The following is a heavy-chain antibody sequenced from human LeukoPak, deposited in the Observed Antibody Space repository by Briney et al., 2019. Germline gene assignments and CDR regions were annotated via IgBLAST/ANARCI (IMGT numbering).Heavy chain of an antibody. J-gene: IGHJ3*02. CDR1: GFTFSAYD. V-gene: IGHV3-13*01. CDR2: ICAAHNT. CDR3: VRACTSTSCYTPSGLDI. D-gene: IGHD2-2*02. Sequence: GGSLRLSCAASGFTFSAYDMHWVRQVPGKGLEWVSVICAAHNTHYSDSVKGRFDISRDNGRNALYLQMDNLRAGDTAVYYCVRACTSTSCYTPSGLDIWGRGTMVTVSS.